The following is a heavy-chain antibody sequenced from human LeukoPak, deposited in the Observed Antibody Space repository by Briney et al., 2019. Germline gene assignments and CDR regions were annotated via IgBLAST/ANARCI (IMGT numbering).Heavy chain of an antibody. CDR2: ISSSSSYI. D-gene: IGHD1-26*01. Sequence: GGSLRLSCAASGFTFSSYSMKWVRQAPGKGLEWVSSISSSSSYIYYADSVKGRFTISRDKAKNSLYLQMNSLRAEDTAVYYCARDLSVVVGAITRYYFDYWGQGTLVTVSS. J-gene: IGHJ4*02. V-gene: IGHV3-21*01. CDR3: ARDLSVVVGAITRYYFDY. CDR1: GFTFSSYS.